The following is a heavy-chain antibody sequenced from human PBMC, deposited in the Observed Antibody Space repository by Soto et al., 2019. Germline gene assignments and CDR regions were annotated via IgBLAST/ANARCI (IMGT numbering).Heavy chain of an antibody. D-gene: IGHD3-9*01. V-gene: IGHV3-23*01. CDR2: ISGSGDSA. Sequence: EVQLLESGGGLVQPGGSLRLSCAASGFTFSSYAMPWVRQAPGKGLEWVSFISGSGDSAYYADPVKGRFTISRDNSKNTLYLQMSSLRAEDTAVYYCAKEGYFGYYYGLDVWGQGTTVTVSS. CDR1: GFTFSSYA. CDR3: AKEGYFGYYYGLDV. J-gene: IGHJ6*02.